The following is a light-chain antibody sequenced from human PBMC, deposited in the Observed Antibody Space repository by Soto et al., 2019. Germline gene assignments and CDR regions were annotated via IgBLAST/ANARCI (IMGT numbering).Light chain of an antibody. V-gene: IGLV2-14*03. CDR1: SSDVGGYNY. CDR2: DVS. Sequence: QSALTQPASVSGSPGQSITISCTGTSSDVGGYNYVSWYQQHPDKAPKVLIFDVSYRPAGVSNRFSGSKSGSTASLTISGLQPEDEADYYCASYTSSDTEVFGTGTKVTVL. CDR3: ASYTSSDTEV. J-gene: IGLJ1*01.